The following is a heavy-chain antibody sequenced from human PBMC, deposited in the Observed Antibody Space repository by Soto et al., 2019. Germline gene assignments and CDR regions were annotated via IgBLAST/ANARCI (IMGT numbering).Heavy chain of an antibody. Sequence: QVQLVESGGGVVQPGRSLRLSCAASGFTFSSYAMHWVRQAPGKGLEWVAVISYDGSNKYYADSVKGRFTISRDNSKNPLYLQMNSLRAEDTAVYYCARDPLWFGESGYFQHWGQGTLVTVSS. V-gene: IGHV3-30-3*01. D-gene: IGHD3-10*01. CDR3: ARDPLWFGESGYFQH. J-gene: IGHJ1*01. CDR1: GFTFSSYA. CDR2: ISYDGSNK.